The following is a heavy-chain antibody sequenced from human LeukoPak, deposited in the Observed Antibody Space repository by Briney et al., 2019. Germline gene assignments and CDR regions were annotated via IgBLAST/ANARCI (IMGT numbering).Heavy chain of an antibody. CDR2: VYYSGST. CDR3: ARVLDLSKRGLDAFDI. CDR1: GGSISGYF. D-gene: IGHD3-16*01. Sequence: SETLSLTCTVSGGSISGYFWSWIRQPPGKGLEWIGYVYYSGSTNYNPSLKSRVTISVDTSKKQFSLKLSSATAADTAVYYCARVLDLSKRGLDAFDIWGQGTMVTVSS. J-gene: IGHJ3*02. V-gene: IGHV4-59*01.